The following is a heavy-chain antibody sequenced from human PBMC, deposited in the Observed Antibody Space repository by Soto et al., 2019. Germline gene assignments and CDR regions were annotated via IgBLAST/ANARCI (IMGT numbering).Heavy chain of an antibody. CDR3: AKEAITMVRGVIQFYYYYYMDV. J-gene: IGHJ6*03. V-gene: IGHV3-30*18. CDR2: ISYDGSNK. CDR1: GFTFSSYG. Sequence: GGSLRLSCAASGFTFSSYGMHWVRQAPGKGLEWVAVISYDGSNKYYADSVKGRFTISRDNSKNTLYLQMNSLRAEDTAVYYCAKEAITMVRGVIQFYYYYYMDVWGKGTTVTVS. D-gene: IGHD3-10*01.